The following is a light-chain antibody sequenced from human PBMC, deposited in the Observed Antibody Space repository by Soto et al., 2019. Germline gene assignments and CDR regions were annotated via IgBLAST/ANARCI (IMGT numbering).Light chain of an antibody. Sequence: EIVMTQSPATLSVSPGERATLSCRASQSVSSNLAWYQQKPGQAPRLLFYGASTRATDIPARFSGSGSGTEFTLTISSLQSEDFAVYYCQQYNKWPRTFGGGTKVDIK. CDR1: QSVSSN. J-gene: IGKJ4*01. CDR3: QQYNKWPRT. CDR2: GAS. V-gene: IGKV3-15*01.